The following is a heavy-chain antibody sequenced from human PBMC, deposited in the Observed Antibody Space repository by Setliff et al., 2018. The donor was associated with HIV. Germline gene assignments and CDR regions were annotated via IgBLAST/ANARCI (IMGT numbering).Heavy chain of an antibody. D-gene: IGHD2-2*01. V-gene: IGHV4-39*07. CDR3: ARAPLGDIVVVPAHFDS. J-gene: IGHJ4*01. CDR2: IYYSGST. Sequence: SETLSLTCTVSGGSISSSSYYWGWIRQPPGKGLEWIGTIYYSGSTYYNPSLKSRVTISLDTSKNQFSLKLRSVTAADTAVYYCARAPLGDIVVVPAHFDSWGQGTLVTVSS. CDR1: GGSISSSSYY.